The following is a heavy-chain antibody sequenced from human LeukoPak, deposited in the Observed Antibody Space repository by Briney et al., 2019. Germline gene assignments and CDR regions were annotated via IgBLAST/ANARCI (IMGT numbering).Heavy chain of an antibody. V-gene: IGHV4-39*01. Sequence: PSETLCLTCTVSGGSISSSSYYWGWIRQPPGKGLEWIGSIYYSGSTYDNPSLKSRVTISVDTSKNQFSLKLSSVTAADTAVYYCARRIAVAASTWFDPWGQGALVTVSS. J-gene: IGHJ5*02. D-gene: IGHD6-19*01. CDR1: GGSISSSSYY. CDR2: IYYSGST. CDR3: ARRIAVAASTWFDP.